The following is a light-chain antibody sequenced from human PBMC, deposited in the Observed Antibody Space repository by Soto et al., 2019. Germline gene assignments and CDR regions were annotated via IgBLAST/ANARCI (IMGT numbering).Light chain of an antibody. V-gene: IGKV3-20*01. CDR1: QTASSSY. CDR2: GTS. Sequence: EIVLTQSPDTPSLSPGEGATLSCRASQTASSSYLAWYQQKPGQAPRLLIYGTSTRATGIPDRFSGSGSGTDFTLTISGLEPEDFAVYYCQHYTDSLWTFGQGTKVDIK. CDR3: QHYTDSLWT. J-gene: IGKJ1*01.